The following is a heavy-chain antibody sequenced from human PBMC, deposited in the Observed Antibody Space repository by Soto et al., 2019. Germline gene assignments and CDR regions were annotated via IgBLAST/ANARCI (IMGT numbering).Heavy chain of an antibody. CDR3: ARARIVVAGTIVDY. CDR2: IYHSGDT. V-gene: IGHV4-38-2*01. J-gene: IGHJ4*02. CDR1: GYSLTSGYY. Sequence: SETLSLTCAVSGYSLTSGYYCGWIRQPPGKGLEWIGSIYHSGDTYYNPSLKSRVTISVDTSKNHFSLKLTSVTAADTAVYYCARARIVVAGTIVDYWGQGTLVSVSS. D-gene: IGHD6-19*01.